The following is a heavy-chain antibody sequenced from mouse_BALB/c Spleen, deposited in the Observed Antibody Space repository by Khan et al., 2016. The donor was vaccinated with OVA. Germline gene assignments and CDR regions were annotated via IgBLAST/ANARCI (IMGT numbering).Heavy chain of an antibody. D-gene: IGHD1-2*01. CDR3: ARTARINY. Sequence: EVQLQESGPGLVKPSQSLSLTCTVTGYSITSCYGWNWIRQSPGNKLEWMGYRSYSGSTNYNPSLKSRISITRDTSKNQFYLQLNSVTTEDTATYYCARTARINYWGQGTTLTVSS. CDR1: GYSITSCYG. CDR2: RSYSGST. J-gene: IGHJ2*01. V-gene: IGHV3-2*02.